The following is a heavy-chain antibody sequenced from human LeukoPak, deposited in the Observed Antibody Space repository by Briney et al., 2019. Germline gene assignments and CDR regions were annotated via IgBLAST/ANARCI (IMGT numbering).Heavy chain of an antibody. CDR3: ARGLLRYFDWSRGPYFDY. J-gene: IGHJ4*02. Sequence: SETLSLTCTVSGGSIGSYYWSWIRQPPGKGLEWIGYIYYSGSTNYNPSLKSRVTISVDTSKNQFSLKLSSVTAADTAVYYCARGLLRYFDWSRGPYFDYWGQGTLVTVSS. CDR1: GGSIGSYY. CDR2: IYYSGST. V-gene: IGHV4-59*01. D-gene: IGHD3-9*01.